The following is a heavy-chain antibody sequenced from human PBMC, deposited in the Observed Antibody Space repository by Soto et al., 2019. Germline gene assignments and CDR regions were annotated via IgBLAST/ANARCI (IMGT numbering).Heavy chain of an antibody. V-gene: IGHV2-5*02. CDR1: GFSLRNSGVG. J-gene: IGHJ4*02. CDR3: AHLTTGGFYLDY. CDR2: IYWDDDK. D-gene: IGHD4-17*01. Sequence: QITLKESGATLVKPTQTLELTCTFSGFSLRNSGVGGGWICQPPGKALEGLALIYWDDDKSYSPSLKSRLTITNDTSKNQVVLTMTNMDTVDTATYYCAHLTTGGFYLDYWGQGTLVTVSS.